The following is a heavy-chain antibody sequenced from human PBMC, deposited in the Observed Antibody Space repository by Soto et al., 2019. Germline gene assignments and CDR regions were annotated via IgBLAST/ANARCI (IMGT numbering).Heavy chain of an antibody. CDR1: GYTFTSSY. Sequence: ASVKVSCKASGYTFTSSYMHWVRQAPGQGLEWMGIINPSGGKTSYAQKFQGRVTMTEATSTGTAYMELSSLRSEDTAVYYCATGPGYCSGGSCNYFDYWGQGTLVTVSS. CDR3: ATGPGYCSGGSCNYFDY. CDR2: INPSGGKT. J-gene: IGHJ4*02. V-gene: IGHV1-46*01. D-gene: IGHD2-15*01.